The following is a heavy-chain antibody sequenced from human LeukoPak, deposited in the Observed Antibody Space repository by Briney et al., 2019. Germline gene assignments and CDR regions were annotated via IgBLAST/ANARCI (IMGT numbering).Heavy chain of an antibody. CDR1: GFTFSSYS. CDR2: ISSSSSYI. CDR3: ARAPRGTVPEYFDL. D-gene: IGHD4-17*01. V-gene: IGHV3-21*01. J-gene: IGHJ2*01. Sequence: TGGSLRLSCAASGFTFSSYSMSWVRQAPGKGLEWVSSISSSSSYIYYADPVKGRFTISRDNAKNSLYLQMNSLRAEDTAVYYCARAPRGTVPEYFDLWGRGTLVTVSS.